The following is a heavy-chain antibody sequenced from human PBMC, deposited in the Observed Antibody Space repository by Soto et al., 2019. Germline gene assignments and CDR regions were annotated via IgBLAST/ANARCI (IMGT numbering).Heavy chain of an antibody. J-gene: IGHJ2*01. CDR1: GGSISSYY. Sequence: PSETLSLTCTVSGGSISSYYWSWIRQPPGKGLEWIGDIYYSGSTNYNPSLKSRVTISVDTSKNQFSLKLSSVTAADTAVYYCARGGYSYGRSPKYWYFDLWGRGTLVTVSS. V-gene: IGHV4-59*01. CDR3: ARGGYSYGRSPKYWYFDL. CDR2: IYYSGST. D-gene: IGHD5-18*01.